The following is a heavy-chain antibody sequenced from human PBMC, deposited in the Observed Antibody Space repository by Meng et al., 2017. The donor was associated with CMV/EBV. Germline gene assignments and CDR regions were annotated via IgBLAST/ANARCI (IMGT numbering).Heavy chain of an antibody. CDR3: ARIADSSGYFDY. CDR1: GFSLSTSGMR. CDR2: IDCDDDK. D-gene: IGHD3-22*01. V-gene: IGHV2-70D*14. J-gene: IGHJ4*02. Sequence: SGPTLVKPTQTLTLTCTFSGFSLSTSGMRVSWIRQPPGKALEWLARIDCDDDKFYSTSLKTRLTISKDTSKNQVVLTMTNMDPVDTATYYCARIADSSGYFDYWGQGTLVTVSS.